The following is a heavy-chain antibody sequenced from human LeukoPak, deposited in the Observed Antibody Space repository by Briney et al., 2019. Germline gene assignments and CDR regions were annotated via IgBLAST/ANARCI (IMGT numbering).Heavy chain of an antibody. CDR3: ARDRGQSYFDY. Sequence: PGRSLRLSCATSGFTFRNYGMHWVRQAPGKRLEWVAIIYYDGSNQYYADSVKGRFTISRDNSKNTLYLQLNSLRAEDTAMYYCARDRGQSYFDYWGQGTLVTVSS. D-gene: IGHD3-10*01. J-gene: IGHJ4*02. CDR1: GFTFRNYG. CDR2: IYYDGSNQ. V-gene: IGHV3-33*01.